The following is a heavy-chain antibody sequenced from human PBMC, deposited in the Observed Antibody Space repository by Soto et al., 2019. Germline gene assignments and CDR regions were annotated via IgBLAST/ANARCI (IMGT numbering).Heavy chain of an antibody. J-gene: IGHJ3*02. CDR3: AKSVQYGKGTSCSPEAFDI. CDR1: RFTFSDYG. V-gene: IGHV3-30*18. CDR2: ISHDGGNE. Sequence: QVQLVESGGGVVQPGRSLRLSCAASRFTFSDYGMHWVRQAPGKGLEWVAAISHDGGNEYYAESLKSRFTISRDNSNNTLYLQMNSLRTEDTALYYCAKSVQYGKGTSCSPEAFDIWGQGTGVTVSS. D-gene: IGHD2-2*01.